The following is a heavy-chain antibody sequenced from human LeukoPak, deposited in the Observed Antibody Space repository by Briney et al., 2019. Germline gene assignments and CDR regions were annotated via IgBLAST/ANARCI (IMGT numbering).Heavy chain of an antibody. D-gene: IGHD3-22*01. CDR3: ARVVGYYYDSSGYYGPYYFDY. V-gene: IGHV3-20*04. CDR1: GFTPDDYG. CDR2: INWKGGST. J-gene: IGHJ4*02. Sequence: GGSLRLSCAASGFTPDDYGMSWVRPAPGEGFEWVSGINWKGGSTGYADSVKGRFTISRDNAKNSLYLQMNSVRAEDTAFYYCARVVGYYYDSSGYYGPYYFDYWGRGTLVTVSS.